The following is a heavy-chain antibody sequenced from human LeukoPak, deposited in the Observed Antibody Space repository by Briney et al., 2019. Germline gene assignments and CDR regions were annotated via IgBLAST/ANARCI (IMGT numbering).Heavy chain of an antibody. D-gene: IGHD2-21*01. J-gene: IGHJ4*02. V-gene: IGHV1-2*04. CDR2: INPNSGGT. CDR3: ARAYRKGDHDY. CDR1: GYTFTGYY. Sequence: ASVKVSCKASGYTFTGYYMHWVRQAPGQGREWMGWINPNSGGTNYAQKFQGWVTMTRDTSISTAYMELSRLRSEDTAVYYCARAYRKGDHDYWGQGTLVTVSS.